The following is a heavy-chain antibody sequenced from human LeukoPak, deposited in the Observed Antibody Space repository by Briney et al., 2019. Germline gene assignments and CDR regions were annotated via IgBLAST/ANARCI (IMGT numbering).Heavy chain of an antibody. CDR2: INAGNGNT. J-gene: IGHJ4*02. CDR3: ARVLSGYSGSWYLGRYFDY. D-gene: IGHD6-13*01. CDR1: GYTFTSYA. V-gene: IGHV1-3*01. Sequence: GASVKVSCKASGYTFTSYAMHWVRQAPGQRLEWMGWINAGNGNTKYSQKFQGRVTITRDTSASTAYMELSSLRSEDTAVYYCARVLSGYSGSWYLGRYFDYWGQGTLVTVSS.